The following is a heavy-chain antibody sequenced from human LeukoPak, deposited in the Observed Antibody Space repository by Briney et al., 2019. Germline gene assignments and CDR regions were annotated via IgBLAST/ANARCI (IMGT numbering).Heavy chain of an antibody. Sequence: SVKVSCKASGGTFSSYAISWVRQAPGQGLEWMGRIIPIFGTANYAQKFQGRVTITTDESTSTAYMELSSLRSEDTAVYYCARDEFSIAAAGVYYYYMDVWGKGTTVTVSS. J-gene: IGHJ6*03. V-gene: IGHV1-69*05. CDR2: IIPIFGTA. CDR3: ARDEFSIAAAGVYYYYMDV. CDR1: GGTFSSYA. D-gene: IGHD6-13*01.